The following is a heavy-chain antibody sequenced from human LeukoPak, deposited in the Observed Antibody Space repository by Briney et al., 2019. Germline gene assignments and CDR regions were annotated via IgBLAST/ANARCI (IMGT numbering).Heavy chain of an antibody. V-gene: IGHV3-7*01. D-gene: IGHD6-19*01. CDR1: GFTFSNYW. CDR3: ARDPGYTSGWYYFDY. CDR2: IKLDGSEK. J-gene: IGHJ4*02. Sequence: PGGSLRLSCAVSGFTFSNYWMSWVRQAPGKGLEWVANIKLDGSEKYYVDSVKGRFTISRDNAKNSLYLQMNSLRAEDTAVYYCARDPGYTSGWYYFDYWGQGTLVTVSS.